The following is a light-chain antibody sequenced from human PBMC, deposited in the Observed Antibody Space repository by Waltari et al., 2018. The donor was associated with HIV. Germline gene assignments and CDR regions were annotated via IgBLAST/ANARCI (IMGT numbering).Light chain of an antibody. V-gene: IGLV1-44*01. Sequence: QSVLSQPPSASWLPGPTLTTSCSRTSFIIGTNTAPWYPIIPGTAPKLLIYNDNQRPSVVPDRFSGSRSGTSASLAISGLQSEDEADYYCAAWDDRLDGQGVFGGGTTLTVL. J-gene: IGLJ3*02. CDR1: SFIIGTNT. CDR3: AAWDDRLDGQGV. CDR2: NDN.